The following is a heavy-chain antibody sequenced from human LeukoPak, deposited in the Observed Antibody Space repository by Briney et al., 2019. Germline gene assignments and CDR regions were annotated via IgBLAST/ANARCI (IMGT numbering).Heavy chain of an antibody. Sequence: GGSLRLSCAASGFTFSNSWMSWVRQAPEKGLEWVANIKHDGSEKYYVDSVKGRFTISRDNAKNSLYLQVNSLRAEDTAVYYCARDYASGSYVDYWGQGTLVTVSS. J-gene: IGHJ4*02. D-gene: IGHD3-10*01. CDR3: ARDYASGSYVDY. CDR2: IKHDGSEK. CDR1: GFTFSNSW. V-gene: IGHV3-7*01.